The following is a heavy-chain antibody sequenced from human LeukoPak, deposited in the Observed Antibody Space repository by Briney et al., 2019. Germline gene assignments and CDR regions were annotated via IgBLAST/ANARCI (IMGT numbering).Heavy chain of an antibody. J-gene: IGHJ4*02. V-gene: IGHV4-59*01. Sequence: PSETLSLTCTVSGGSISSYYWSWIRQPPGKGLEWIGYIYYSGSTNYNPSLKSRVTISVDTSKNQFSLKLSSVTAADTAVYYCARVVHGYSYGFPDYWGQGTLVTVSS. CDR2: IYYSGST. CDR3: ARVVHGYSYGFPDY. CDR1: GGSISSYY. D-gene: IGHD5-18*01.